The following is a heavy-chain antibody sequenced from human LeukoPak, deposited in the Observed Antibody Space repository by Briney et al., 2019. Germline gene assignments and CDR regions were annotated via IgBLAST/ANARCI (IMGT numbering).Heavy chain of an antibody. J-gene: IGHJ6*03. D-gene: IGHD6-6*01. V-gene: IGHV4-39*07. CDR3: ARVLSIAAPSYYYYYMDV. Sequence: SETLSLTCTVSGGSISSSSYYWGWIRQPPGKGLEWIGSIYYSGSTYYNPSLKSRVTISVDTSKNQFSLKLSSVTAADTAVYYCARVLSIAAPSYYYYYMDVWGQGTLVTVSS. CDR2: IYYSGST. CDR1: GGSISSSSYY.